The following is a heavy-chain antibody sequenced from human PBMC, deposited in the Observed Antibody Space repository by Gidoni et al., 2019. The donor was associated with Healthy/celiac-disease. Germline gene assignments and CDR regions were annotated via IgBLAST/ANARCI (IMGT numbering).Heavy chain of an antibody. CDR2: IKQDGSEK. D-gene: IGHD2-15*01. CDR1: GFTFSSYW. Sequence: EVQLVESGGGLVQPGGSLRLSCAASGFTFSSYWRSWVRQAPGKGLAWVANIKQDGSEKYYVDSVKGRFTISRDNAKNSLYLQMNSLRAEDTAVYYCARYGGVVVAAHPNDAFDIWGQGTMVTVSS. CDR3: ARYGGVVVAAHPNDAFDI. J-gene: IGHJ3*02. V-gene: IGHV3-7*01.